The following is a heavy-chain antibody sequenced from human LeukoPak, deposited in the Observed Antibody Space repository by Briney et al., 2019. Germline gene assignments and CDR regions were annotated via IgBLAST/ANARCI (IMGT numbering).Heavy chain of an antibody. D-gene: IGHD2-15*01. V-gene: IGHV3-30*03. J-gene: IGHJ5*02. CDR3: AREGVAATTGWFDP. CDR2: ISNDANNE. CDR1: SFTFRSYG. Sequence: GGSLRLSCAASSFTFRSYGMHWVRQAPGKGLEWVAVISNDANNENYADSVKGRFTISRDNSKDTLYLQMNSLRAEDTAVYYCAREGVAATTGWFDPWGQGTLVTVSS.